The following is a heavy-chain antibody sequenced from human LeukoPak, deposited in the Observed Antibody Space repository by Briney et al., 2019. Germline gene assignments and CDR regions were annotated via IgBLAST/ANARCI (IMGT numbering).Heavy chain of an antibody. D-gene: IGHD4-17*01. CDR1: GGAFSSYA. Sequence: SVKVSCKASGGAFSSYAISWVRQDPGQGLEWMGGIIPIFGTANYAQKFQGRVTMTRDTSTSTVYMELSSLRSEDTAVYYCARLLLRDYGDYEAFDIWGQGTMVTVSS. V-gene: IGHV1-69*05. CDR2: IIPIFGTA. CDR3: ARLLLRDYGDYEAFDI. J-gene: IGHJ3*02.